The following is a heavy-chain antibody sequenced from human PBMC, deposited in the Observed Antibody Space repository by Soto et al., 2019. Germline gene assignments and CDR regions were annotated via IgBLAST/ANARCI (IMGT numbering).Heavy chain of an antibody. J-gene: IGHJ3*02. CDR3: ARWTLGSDAFDI. CDR1: GFTFSSYD. CDR2: IGTAGDT. D-gene: IGHD7-27*01. V-gene: IGHV3-13*01. Sequence: GGSLRLSCAASGFTFSSYDMHWVRQATGKGLEWVSAIGTAGDTYYPGSVKGRFTISRENAKNSLYLQMNSLRAGVTAVYYCARWTLGSDAFDIWGQGTMVTVSS.